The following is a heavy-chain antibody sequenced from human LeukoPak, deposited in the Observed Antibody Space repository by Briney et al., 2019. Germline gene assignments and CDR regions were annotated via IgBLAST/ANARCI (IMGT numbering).Heavy chain of an antibody. Sequence: GGSLRLSCAASGFTFSSYSMNWVRQAPGKGLEWVSSISSSSSYIYYADSVKGRFTISRDNAKNSLYLQMNSLTAEDTAVYYCAREGERTHDYRDYAGVWGQRTLVTVSS. CDR1: GFTFSSYS. CDR2: ISSSSSYI. D-gene: IGHD4-17*01. J-gene: IGHJ4*02. CDR3: AREGERTHDYRDYAGV. V-gene: IGHV3-21*01.